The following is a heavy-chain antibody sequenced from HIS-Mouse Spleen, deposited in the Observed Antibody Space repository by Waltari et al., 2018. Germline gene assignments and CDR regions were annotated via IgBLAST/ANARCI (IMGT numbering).Heavy chain of an antibody. J-gene: IGHJ5*02. CDR1: GYTFTSYG. CDR3: ARSESRFLEWLDWFDP. Sequence: QVQLVQSGAEVKKPGASVKVSCKASGYTFTSYGISWVRKAPGQGLEWMGWISAYNGNTKEAQKLQGRVTMTTDTSTSTAYMELRSLGSDDTAVYYCARSESRFLEWLDWFDPWGQGTLVTVSS. V-gene: IGHV1-18*01. CDR2: ISAYNGNT. D-gene: IGHD3-3*01.